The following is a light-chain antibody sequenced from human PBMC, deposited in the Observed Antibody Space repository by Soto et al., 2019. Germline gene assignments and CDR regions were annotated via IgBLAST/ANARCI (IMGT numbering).Light chain of an antibody. CDR1: QSISSY. Sequence: DIQMTQSPSSLSASVGDRVTITCRASQSISSYLNWYQQKPGKAPKLLIYAASSLQSGVPSRFSGSGSGTDFTLTISSLQPEDFAPYYCQRAWTFGQGTKVDIK. CDR3: QRAWT. V-gene: IGKV1-39*01. CDR2: AAS. J-gene: IGKJ1*01.